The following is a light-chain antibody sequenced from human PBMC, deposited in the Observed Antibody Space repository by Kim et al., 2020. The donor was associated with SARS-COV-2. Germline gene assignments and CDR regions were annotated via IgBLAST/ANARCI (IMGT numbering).Light chain of an antibody. CDR3: AAWDDSLSGWV. Sequence: GQRVTISCFGSSSNIGSNYVYWYQQLPGTAPKLRIYRNNQRPSGVPDRFSGSKSGTSASLAISGLRSEDEADYYCAAWDDSLSGWVFGGGTQLTVL. CDR1: SSNIGSNY. CDR2: RNN. V-gene: IGLV1-47*01. J-gene: IGLJ3*02.